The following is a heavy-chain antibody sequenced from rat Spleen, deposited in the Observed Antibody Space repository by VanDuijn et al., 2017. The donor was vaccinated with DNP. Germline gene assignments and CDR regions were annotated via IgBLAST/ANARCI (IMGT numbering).Heavy chain of an antibody. CDR2: ILYDGSNT. D-gene: IGHD1-11*01. J-gene: IGHJ2*01. V-gene: IGHV5-7*01. CDR1: GFTFSDYN. Sequence: EVQLVESGGGLVQPGRSLKLSCAASGFTFSDYNMAWVRQAPKKGLEWVATILYDGSNTYSGDSVKGRFTISRDNAKSTLYLQMDSLRSEDTATYYCATQTRNSYWGQGVMVTVSS. CDR3: ATQTRNSY.